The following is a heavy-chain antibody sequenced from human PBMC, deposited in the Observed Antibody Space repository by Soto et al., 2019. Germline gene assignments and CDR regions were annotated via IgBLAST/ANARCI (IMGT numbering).Heavy chain of an antibody. J-gene: IGHJ4*02. CDR1: GGTFRNYP. CDR2: IFPLTDIP. Sequence: QVQLVQSGTEVKKPGSSVKVSCKASGGTFRNYPINWVRQAPGQGLEWMGSIFPLTDIPDYAQNFQARLTISADKSTIPAYMEWSSLTSDDTAMYFCARGPLVVLNYFESWGQGTLVTVSS. CDR3: ARGPLVVLNYFES. V-gene: IGHV1-69*02.